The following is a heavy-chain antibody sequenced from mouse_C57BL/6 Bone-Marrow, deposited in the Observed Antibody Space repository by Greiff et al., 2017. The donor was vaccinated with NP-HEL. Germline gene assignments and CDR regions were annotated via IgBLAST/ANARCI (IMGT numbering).Heavy chain of an antibody. CDR2: IYPGDGDT. V-gene: IGHV1-80*01. Sequence: QVQLQQSGAELVKPGASVKISCKASGYAFSSYWMNWVKQRPGKGLEWIGQIYPGDGDTNYNGKFKGKATLTADKSSSTAYMQLSSLTSEDSAVYFCARSLYYYGSSPLYAMDYWGQGTSVTVSS. D-gene: IGHD1-1*01. J-gene: IGHJ4*01. CDR1: GYAFSSYW. CDR3: ARSLYYYGSSPLYAMDY.